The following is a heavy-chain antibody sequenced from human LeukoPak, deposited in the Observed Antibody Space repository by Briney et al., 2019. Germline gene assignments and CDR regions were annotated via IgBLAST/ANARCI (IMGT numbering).Heavy chain of an antibody. Sequence: ASVKVSCKASGGTFSSYAISWVRQAPGQGLEWVGWINPNSGGTNYAQKFYARVTMTRDTSISTAYMELSRLRSDDTAVFYCARSPHILTGENFDFWGQGTLVTVSS. D-gene: IGHD3-9*01. CDR3: ARSPHILTGENFDF. V-gene: IGHV1-2*02. CDR2: INPNSGGT. J-gene: IGHJ4*02. CDR1: GGTFSSYA.